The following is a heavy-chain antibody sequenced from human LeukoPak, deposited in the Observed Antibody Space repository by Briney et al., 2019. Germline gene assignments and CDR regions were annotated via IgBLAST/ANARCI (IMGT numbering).Heavy chain of an antibody. J-gene: IGHJ4*02. CDR1: GYTLTELS. CDR2: FDPEDGET. V-gene: IGHV1-24*01. D-gene: IGHD1-26*01. CDR3: ATAIVGATKWRYFDY. Sequence: ASVKVSCKVSGYTLTELSMHWVRQAPGKGLEWMGGFDPEDGETIYAQKFQGRVTMTEDTSTDTAYMELSSLRSEDTAVYYCATAIVGATKWRYFDYWGQGTLVTVPS.